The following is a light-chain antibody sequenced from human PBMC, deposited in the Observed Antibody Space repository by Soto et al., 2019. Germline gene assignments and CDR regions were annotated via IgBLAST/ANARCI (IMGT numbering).Light chain of an antibody. CDR2: DAS. CDR1: QSISSW. Sequence: DIHMTQSPSTLSASVGDRVTITCRASQSISSWLAWYQQKPGKAPKLLIYDASSLESGVPSRFSGSGSGTEFTLTISSLQPDDFATYYCQQYNSYSYTFGQGTKVDIK. J-gene: IGKJ2*01. V-gene: IGKV1-5*01. CDR3: QQYNSYSYT.